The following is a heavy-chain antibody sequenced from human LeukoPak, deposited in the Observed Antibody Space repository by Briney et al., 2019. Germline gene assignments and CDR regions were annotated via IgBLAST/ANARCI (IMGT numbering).Heavy chain of an antibody. CDR3: ARNYDGMSC. D-gene: IGHD3-16*01. CDR2: IDGDGRTT. J-gene: IGHJ4*02. Sequence: PGGSLRLPCVASGLTFTHYGMMWVRQAPGKGLVWVSYIDGDGRTTTYADSVKGRFTISRDNAKNTLYLQMNSLRAEDTAMYYCARNYDGMSCWGQGTLVILSS. V-gene: IGHV3-74*01. CDR1: GLTFTHYG.